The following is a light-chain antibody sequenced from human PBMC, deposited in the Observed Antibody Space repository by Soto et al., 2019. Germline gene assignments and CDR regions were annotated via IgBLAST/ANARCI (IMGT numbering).Light chain of an antibody. CDR3: STFAGAHIV. J-gene: IGLJ1*01. CDR2: DVS. V-gene: IGLV2-8*01. Sequence: QSALTQPPSASGSPGQSVTISCTGTSSDVGGYNYVSWYQQHPGKAPKLMIYDVSQRPSGVPDRFSGSKSGNTASLTVSGLQAEEGVDSSCSTFAGAHIVSGTGTRVTFL. CDR1: SSDVGGYNY.